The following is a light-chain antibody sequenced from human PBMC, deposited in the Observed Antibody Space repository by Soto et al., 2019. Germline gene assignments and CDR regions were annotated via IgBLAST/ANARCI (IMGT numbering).Light chain of an antibody. Sequence: DIQMTQSPSTLSGSVGDRVTITCRASQTISSWLAWYQQKSGKAPKLLIYDASTLESGVPSGFSGSGSGTEFTLTISSLQPDDFATYYCQQYHTFPWTFGQGTKVDIK. J-gene: IGKJ1*01. CDR2: DAS. V-gene: IGKV1-5*01. CDR1: QTISSW. CDR3: QQYHTFPWT.